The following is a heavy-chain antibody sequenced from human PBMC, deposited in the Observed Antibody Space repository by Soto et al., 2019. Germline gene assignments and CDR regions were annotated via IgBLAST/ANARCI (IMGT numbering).Heavy chain of an antibody. CDR3: AKSKGDLEILKTTVTTFWGPVHI. J-gene: IGHJ3*02. CDR2: ISWNSGSR. D-gene: IGHD4-17*01. Sequence: EVQLVESGGGLVQPGRSLRLSCAASGFTFDDYAMHWVRQVPGKGPVWVSGISWNSGSRGYAESVRGRFTISRDNAKNSLYLQMNSVRAEDTALYCCAKSKGDLEILKTTVTTFWGPVHIWGQGTIVTVSS. CDR1: GFTFDDYA. V-gene: IGHV3-9*01.